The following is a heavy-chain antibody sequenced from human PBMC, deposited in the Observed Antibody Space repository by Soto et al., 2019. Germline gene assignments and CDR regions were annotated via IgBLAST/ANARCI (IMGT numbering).Heavy chain of an antibody. V-gene: IGHV3-21*01. CDR1: GFTFSSYS. J-gene: IGHJ6*02. Sequence: GGSLRLSCAASGFTFSSYSMNWVRQAPGKGLEWVSSISSSSSYIYYADSVKGRFTISRDNAKNSLYLQMNSLRAEDTAVYYCARLGYSGSQYYYGMDVWGQGTTVTVSS. D-gene: IGHD1-26*01. CDR2: ISSSSSYI. CDR3: ARLGYSGSQYYYGMDV.